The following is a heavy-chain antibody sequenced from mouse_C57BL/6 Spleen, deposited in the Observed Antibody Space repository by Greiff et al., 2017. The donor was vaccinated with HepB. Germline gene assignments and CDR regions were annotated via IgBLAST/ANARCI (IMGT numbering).Heavy chain of an antibody. Sequence: VKLMESGPGLVQPSQSLSITCTVSGFSLTSYGVHWVRQSPGKGLEWLGVIWSGGSTDYNAAFISRLSISKDNSKSQVFFKMNSLQADDTAIYYCARMDYSNYVNYFDYWGQGTTLTVSS. CDR2: IWSGGST. V-gene: IGHV2-2*01. CDR1: GFSLTSYG. J-gene: IGHJ2*01. D-gene: IGHD2-5*01. CDR3: ARMDYSNYVNYFDY.